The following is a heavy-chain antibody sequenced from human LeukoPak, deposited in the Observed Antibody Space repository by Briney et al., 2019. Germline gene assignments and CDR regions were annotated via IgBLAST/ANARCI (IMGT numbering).Heavy chain of an antibody. D-gene: IGHD1-1*01. J-gene: IGHJ4*02. CDR1: DFTFTTYG. CDR2: IYYDGSNI. CDR3: ARDWETNSFDY. V-gene: IGHV3-33*01. Sequence: GESLKISCAASDFTFTTYGMHWVRQAPGKGLEWVAFIYYDGSNIYYADYVKGRFTISRDISKNTLYLQMDSLRAEDTAIYYCARDWETNSFDYWGQGTLVTVSS.